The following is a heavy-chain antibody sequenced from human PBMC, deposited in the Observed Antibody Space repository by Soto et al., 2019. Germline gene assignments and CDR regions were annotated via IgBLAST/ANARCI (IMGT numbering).Heavy chain of an antibody. CDR3: ARDQESTDPKKYYFDY. J-gene: IGHJ4*02. Sequence: GGSLRLSCAASGFTFSSYSMNWVRQAPGKGLEWVSSISSSSSYIYYADSVKDRFTISRDNAKNSLYLQMNSLRAEDTAVYYCARDQESTDPKKYYFDYWGQGTLVTVSS. CDR1: GFTFSSYS. V-gene: IGHV3-21*01. CDR2: ISSSSSYI.